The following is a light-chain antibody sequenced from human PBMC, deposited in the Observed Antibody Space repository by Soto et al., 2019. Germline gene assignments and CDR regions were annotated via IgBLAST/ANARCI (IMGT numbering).Light chain of an antibody. CDR3: SSYTSTSILV. CDR2: EVH. J-gene: IGLJ1*01. Sequence: QSVLTQPASVSGSPGQSITISCTGSSSDIGGYEFVSWYQQHPGQVPKLIIYEVHNRPSGVSDRFSGSKSGNTASLTISALQEEDGADFYCSSYTSTSILVFGGGTKVTVL. CDR1: SSDIGGYEF. V-gene: IGLV2-14*01.